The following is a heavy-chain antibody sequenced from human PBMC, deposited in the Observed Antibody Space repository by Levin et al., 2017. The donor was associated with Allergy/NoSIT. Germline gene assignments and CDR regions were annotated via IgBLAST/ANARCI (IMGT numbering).Heavy chain of an antibody. J-gene: IGHJ4*02. D-gene: IGHD6-13*01. V-gene: IGHV2-5*02. CDR1: GFSLSTSGVG. CDR3: SHSTKAADNIYYFDY. Sequence: VSGPTLVKPTQTLTLTCAFSGFSLSTSGVGVGWIRQPPGKALEWLALIFWDDDKRYSPSLRSRLTITKDSSKNQVVLTMTNMDPLDTATYYCSHSTKAADNIYYFDYWGQGALVPVSS. CDR2: IFWDDDK.